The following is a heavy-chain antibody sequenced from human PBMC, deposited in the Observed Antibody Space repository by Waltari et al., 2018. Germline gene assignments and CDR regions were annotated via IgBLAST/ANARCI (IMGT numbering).Heavy chain of an antibody. V-gene: IGHV4-31*03. Sequence: QVQLQESGPGLVKPSQTLSLTCTVSGGSISSGGYYWSWIRQHPGKGLEWIGYIYYSGSTYYNPSLKSRVTISVDTSKNQFSLKLSSVTAADTAVYYCARDRALWPTPHAFDIWGQGTMVTVSS. CDR1: GGSISSGGYY. D-gene: IGHD5-18*01. J-gene: IGHJ3*02. CDR2: IYYSGST. CDR3: ARDRALWPTPHAFDI.